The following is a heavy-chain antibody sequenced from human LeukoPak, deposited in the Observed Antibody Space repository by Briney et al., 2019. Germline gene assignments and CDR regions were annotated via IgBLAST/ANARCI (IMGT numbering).Heavy chain of an antibody. CDR2: IKQDGSEK. Sequence: GGSLRLSCAASGFTFSSYWMGWVRQAPGKGLEWVANIKQDGSEKYYVDSVKGRFTISRDNAKNSLYLQMNSLRAEDTAVYYCARDWGHPGPEYYYGMDVWGQGTTVTVSS. J-gene: IGHJ6*02. V-gene: IGHV3-7*01. D-gene: IGHD3-16*01. CDR1: GFTFSSYW. CDR3: ARDWGHPGPEYYYGMDV.